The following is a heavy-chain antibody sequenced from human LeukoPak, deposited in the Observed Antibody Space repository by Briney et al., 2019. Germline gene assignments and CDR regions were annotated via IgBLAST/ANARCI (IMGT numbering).Heavy chain of an antibody. V-gene: IGHV1-2*02. CDR1: GYTFTGYY. CDR2: INPNSGGT. D-gene: IGHD5-12*01. J-gene: IGHJ4*02. CDR3: ARPRASGYDRFDY. Sequence: GASVKVSCKASGYTFTGYYMHWVRQAPGRGLEWMGWINPNSGGTNYAQKFQGRVTMTRDTSISTAYMELSRLRSDDTAVYYCARPRASGYDRFDYWGQGTLVTVSS.